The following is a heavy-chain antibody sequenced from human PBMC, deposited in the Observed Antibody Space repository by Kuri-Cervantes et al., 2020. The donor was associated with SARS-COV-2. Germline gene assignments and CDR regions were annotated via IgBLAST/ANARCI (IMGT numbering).Heavy chain of an antibody. CDR2: MCYSGST. Sequence: SETRSLTCTVSGDSIKSYDWSWIRQSPGKGLEWIGYMCYSGSTNYNPSLKSRVTVSVDTSKNQFSLKLSSVTAADTAVYYCARYSSSWSFDYWGQGTLVTVSS. CDR3: ARYSSSWSFDY. CDR1: GDSIKSYD. V-gene: IGHV4-59*12. D-gene: IGHD6-13*01. J-gene: IGHJ4*02.